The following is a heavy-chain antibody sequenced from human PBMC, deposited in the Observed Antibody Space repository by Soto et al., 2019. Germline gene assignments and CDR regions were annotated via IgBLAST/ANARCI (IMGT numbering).Heavy chain of an antibody. CDR3: ARDLGGYSGYDYLFDY. D-gene: IGHD5-12*01. V-gene: IGHV6-1*01. CDR1: GDSVSSNSAA. CDR2: TYYRSKWYN. Sequence: SQTLSLTCAISGDSVSSNSAAWNWIRQSPSRGLEWLGRTYYRSKWYNDYAVSVKGRITINPDTSKNQFSLQLNSVTPEDTAVHYCARDLGGYSGYDYLFDYWGQGTLVTVSS. J-gene: IGHJ4*02.